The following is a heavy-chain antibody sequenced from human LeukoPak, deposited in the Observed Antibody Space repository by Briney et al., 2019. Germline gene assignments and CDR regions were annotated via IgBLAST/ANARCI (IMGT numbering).Heavy chain of an antibody. CDR3: ARDYADYVGYFFFDY. CDR2: IRGGGETT. CDR1: GFTLNNYA. J-gene: IGHJ4*02. V-gene: IGHV3-23*01. Sequence: GGSLRVSCAASGFTLNNYAMSWVRQAPGKRLGWVSSIRGGGETTYYADSAKGRFTISRDNSQNTVYLQMNRLRAEDTAVYYCARDYADYVGYFFFDYWGQGTLVTVSS. D-gene: IGHD4-17*01.